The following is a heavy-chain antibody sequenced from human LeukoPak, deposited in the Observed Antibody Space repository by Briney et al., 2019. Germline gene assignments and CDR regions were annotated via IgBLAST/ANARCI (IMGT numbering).Heavy chain of an antibody. Sequence: GGSLRLSCAASGFTFTDSAMTWVPQAPGKGLEWGSAISTSGGDTIYTDSVKDRFTISRDNSKNTLYLQMNSLRAEDTAIYYCAKGGSYAPLDYWGQGTLVTVSS. J-gene: IGHJ4*02. V-gene: IGHV3-23*01. CDR3: AKGGSYAPLDY. CDR1: GFTFTDSA. D-gene: IGHD1-26*01. CDR2: ISTSGGDT.